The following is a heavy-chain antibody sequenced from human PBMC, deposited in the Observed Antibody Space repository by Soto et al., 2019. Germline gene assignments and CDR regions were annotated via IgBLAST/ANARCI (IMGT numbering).Heavy chain of an antibody. V-gene: IGHV4-39*01. Sequence: QLQLQESGPGLVKPSETLSLTCTVSGGSISSSSYYWGWIRQPPGKGLEWIGSIYYSGSTYYNPSLKSRVTISVDTSKNLFSLKLSSVTAADTAVYYCAAMTTVTTMGVWYFDLWGRGTLVTVSS. CDR1: GGSISSSSYY. CDR2: IYYSGST. J-gene: IGHJ2*01. D-gene: IGHD4-17*01. CDR3: AAMTTVTTMGVWYFDL.